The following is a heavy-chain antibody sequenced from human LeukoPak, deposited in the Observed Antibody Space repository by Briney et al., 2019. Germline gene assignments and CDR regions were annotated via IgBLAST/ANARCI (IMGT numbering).Heavy chain of an antibody. CDR2: IAYDGSRA. CDR3: TRYNNDHFDY. J-gene: IGHJ4*02. V-gene: IGHV3-33*01. D-gene: IGHD1-14*01. Sequence: GGSLRLSCAGSGFTFGGYGMHWFRQTPGKELEWVAVIAYDGSRAFYADSVKGRFTISRDNSKNTMSVQMDDLRAEDTAVYYCTRYNNDHFDYWGQGTLVTVSS. CDR1: GFTFGGYG.